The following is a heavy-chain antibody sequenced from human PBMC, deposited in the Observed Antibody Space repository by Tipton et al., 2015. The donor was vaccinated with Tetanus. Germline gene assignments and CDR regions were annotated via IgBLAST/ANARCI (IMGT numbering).Heavy chain of an antibody. CDR3: ARGXGXXXXYFDN. CDR2: IFYTGST. CDR1: GASSTSGDYY. Sequence: TLSLTCTVSGASSTSGDYYWAWIRQPPGKGPEWIGSIFYTGSTYYNPSLKSRVTISEDTSKNQFSLKLISVIAADTAMYYCARGXGXXXXYFDNWGQXTLXTXXS. V-gene: IGHV4-39*01. J-gene: IGHJ4*02.